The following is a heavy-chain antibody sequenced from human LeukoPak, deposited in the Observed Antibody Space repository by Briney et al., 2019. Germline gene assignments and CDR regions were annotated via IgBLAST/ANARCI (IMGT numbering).Heavy chain of an antibody. CDR1: GGSISNYY. D-gene: IGHD5-12*01. CDR2: IYYSGST. CDR3: ARDRGPYSGYDSYYFDY. V-gene: IGHV4-59*01. J-gene: IGHJ4*02. Sequence: SETLSLTCTVSGGSISNYYWSWIRQPPGKGLEWIWYIYYSGSTNYNPSLKSRVTISVDTSKNQFSLKLSSVTAADTAVYYCARDRGPYSGYDSYYFDYWGQGTLVTVSS.